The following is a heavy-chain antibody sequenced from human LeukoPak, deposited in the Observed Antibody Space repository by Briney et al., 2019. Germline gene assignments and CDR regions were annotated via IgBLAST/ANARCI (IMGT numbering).Heavy chain of an antibody. J-gene: IGHJ4*02. CDR2: IYPGDSDT. Sequence: ASVKVSCKASGYTFTSYDINWVRQATGQGLEWMGIIYPGDSDTRYSPSFQGQVTISADKSISTAYLQWSSLKASDTAMYYCARRAYSSGWYIDYWGQGTLVTVSS. V-gene: IGHV5-51*01. CDR3: ARRAYSSGWYIDY. D-gene: IGHD6-19*01. CDR1: GYTFTSYD.